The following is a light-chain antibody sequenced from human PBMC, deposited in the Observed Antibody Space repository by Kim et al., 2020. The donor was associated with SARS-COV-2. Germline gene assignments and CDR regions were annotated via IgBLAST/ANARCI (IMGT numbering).Light chain of an antibody. J-gene: IGKJ4*01. CDR2: AAS. CDR1: QSVASSTY. V-gene: IGKV3-20*01. Sequence: PGESATLSCGSSQSVASSTYLAWYQQKPGQAPRLLIYAASSRATGIPDRFSGSGSGTDFTLSINRLEPEDFAVYFCQHYGTPPFAFGGGTKVDIK. CDR3: QHYGTPPFA.